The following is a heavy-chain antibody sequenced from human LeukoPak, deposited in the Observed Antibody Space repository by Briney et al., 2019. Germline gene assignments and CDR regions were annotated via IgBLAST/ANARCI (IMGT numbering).Heavy chain of an antibody. CDR2: ISSNGGST. CDR3: ARAPEWLIFDY. Sequence: GGSLRLSCSASGFTFSYYAMHWVRQTAGKGLEFVSGISSNGGSTYYADSLKGRFTISRDNSNNTLYLQMSSLRAEDTAVYYCARAPEWLIFDYWGQGTLVTVSS. CDR1: GFTFSYYA. J-gene: IGHJ4*02. V-gene: IGHV3-64D*09. D-gene: IGHD6-19*01.